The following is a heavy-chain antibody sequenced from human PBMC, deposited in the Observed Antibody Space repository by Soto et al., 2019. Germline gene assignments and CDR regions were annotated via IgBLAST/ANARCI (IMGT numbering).Heavy chain of an antibody. V-gene: IGHV1-69*13. CDR3: ARVVPDAILAVENPQYGMDV. D-gene: IGHD2-2*01. CDR2: IIPIFGTA. J-gene: IGHJ6*02. CDR1: GGTFSSYA. Sequence: SGKVSFRASGGTFSSYAMICVRQAPGQGLEWIGGIIPIFGTANYAQKFQGRVTITSDESTSTAYMELSSLRSEETAVYYCARVVPDAILAVENPQYGMDVWGQGTTVTVSS.